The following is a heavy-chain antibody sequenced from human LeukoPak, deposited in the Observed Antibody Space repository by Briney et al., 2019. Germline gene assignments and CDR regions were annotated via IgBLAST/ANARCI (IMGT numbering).Heavy chain of an antibody. CDR1: GYSISSGYY. Sequence: SETLSLTCTVSGYSISSGYYWGWIRQPPGKGLEWIGSIYHSGSTYYNPSLKSRVTISVDTSKNQFSLKLSSVTAADTAVYYCARDGTQLWLIDYWGQGTLATVSS. CDR2: IYHSGST. D-gene: IGHD5-18*01. J-gene: IGHJ4*02. CDR3: ARDGTQLWLIDY. V-gene: IGHV4-38-2*02.